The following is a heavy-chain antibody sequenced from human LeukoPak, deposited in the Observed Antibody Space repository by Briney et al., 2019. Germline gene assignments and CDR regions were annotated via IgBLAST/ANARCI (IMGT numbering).Heavy chain of an antibody. CDR1: GGSINSYY. J-gene: IGHJ6*02. V-gene: IGHV4-59*01. CDR3: STYSSRHGMDV. D-gene: IGHD2-15*01. Sequence: SETLPLTCTVSGGSINSYYWNWIRQPPGKGLEWIGYIYYSGSTEYNPSLKSRVTISVDTSKNQFSLKLSSVTAADTAVYHCSTYSSRHGMDVWGQGTTVTVSS. CDR2: IYYSGST.